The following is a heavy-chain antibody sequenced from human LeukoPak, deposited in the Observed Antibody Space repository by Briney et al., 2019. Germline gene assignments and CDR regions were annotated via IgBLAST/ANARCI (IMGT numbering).Heavy chain of an antibody. J-gene: IGHJ4*02. CDR1: GYTFTGYY. V-gene: IGHV1-2*06. D-gene: IGHD3-22*01. CDR2: INPNSGGT. Sequence: GASVKVSCKASGYTFTGYYMHWVRQAPGQGLEWMGRINPNSGGTNYAQKFQGRVTMTRDTSISTAYMELSRLRSDDTAVYYCARGDHTYYYDSSGYSYFDYWGQGTLVTVSS. CDR3: ARGDHTYYYDSSGYSYFDY.